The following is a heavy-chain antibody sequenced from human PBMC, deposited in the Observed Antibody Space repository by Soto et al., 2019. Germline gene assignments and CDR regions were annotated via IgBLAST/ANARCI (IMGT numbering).Heavy chain of an antibody. J-gene: IGHJ4*02. CDR1: GYTFTDYG. Sequence: QVQLVQSGADVKKPGASVRVSCNASGYTFTDYGITWVRQAPGQGLEWMGWISAKNGDTNLAQKFRGRVTLTTDTSTGTAYMDLRSLTPDDTAVYYCARDPPETPSDYWGQGTLVTVSS. CDR2: ISAKNGDT. V-gene: IGHV1-18*01. CDR3: ARDPPETPSDY.